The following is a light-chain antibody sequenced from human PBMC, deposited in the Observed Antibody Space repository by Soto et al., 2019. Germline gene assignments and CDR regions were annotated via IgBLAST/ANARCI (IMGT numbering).Light chain of an antibody. Sequence: EIVMPQSPGPLSVSPGERATLSCRASQSVSSNLAWYQQKPGQAPRLLIYEVSTRATGIPARFSGSGSGTEFTLTISSLQAEDLAVYYGQQHKNWPLTVGGGTKVELK. CDR1: QSVSSN. CDR2: EVS. CDR3: QQHKNWPLT. V-gene: IGKV3-15*01. J-gene: IGKJ4*01.